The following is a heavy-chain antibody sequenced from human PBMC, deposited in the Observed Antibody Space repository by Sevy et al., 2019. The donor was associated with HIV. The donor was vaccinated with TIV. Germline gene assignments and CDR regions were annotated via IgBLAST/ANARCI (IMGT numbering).Heavy chain of an antibody. J-gene: IGHJ2*01. CDR2: IYYSGST. D-gene: IGHD3-9*01. V-gene: IGHV4-30-4*01. CDR1: GGSISSGDYY. Sequence: SETLSLTCTVSGGSISSGDYYWSWIRQPPGKGLEWIGYIYYSGSTYYNPSLKSRVTISVDTSKNQFSLKLSSVTAADTAVYYCARAEVAYDILTGYRNYWYFDLWGRGTLVTVSS. CDR3: ARAEVAYDILTGYRNYWYFDL.